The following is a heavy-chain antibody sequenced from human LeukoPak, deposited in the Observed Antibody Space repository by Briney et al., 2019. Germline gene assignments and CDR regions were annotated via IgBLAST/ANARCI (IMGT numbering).Heavy chain of an antibody. J-gene: IGHJ6*02. CDR1: GLTFSSYA. D-gene: IGHD3-10*01. CDR2: ISSSGSTI. V-gene: IGHV3-48*03. Sequence: GGSLRLSCAASGLTFSSYAMSWVRQAPGKGLEWVSYISSSGSTIYFPDSVKGRFSISRDNTKNSLYLQMNSLRAEDTAVYYCTRDSGSHYGMDVWGQGTTVTVSS. CDR3: TRDSGSHYGMDV.